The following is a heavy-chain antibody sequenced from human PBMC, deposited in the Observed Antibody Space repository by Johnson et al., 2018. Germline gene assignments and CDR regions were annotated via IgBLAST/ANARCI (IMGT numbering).Heavy chain of an antibody. Sequence: QVQLVESGGGVVQPGGSLRLSCAASGFTFSSYAMHWVRQAPGKGLEWVAVISYDGSNKYYADSVKGRFTISRDNSKNMLYLQMNSLRAEDTAGYYCASRHPDYHMDVWGKGTTVTVSS. CDR1: GFTFSSYA. CDR2: ISYDGSNK. J-gene: IGHJ6*03. CDR3: ASRHPDYHMDV. V-gene: IGHV3-30-3*01.